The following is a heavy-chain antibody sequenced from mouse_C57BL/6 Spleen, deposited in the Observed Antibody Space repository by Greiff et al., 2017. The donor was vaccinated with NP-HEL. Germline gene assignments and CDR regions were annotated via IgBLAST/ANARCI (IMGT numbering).Heavy chain of an antibody. CDR1: GYTFTDYY. Sequence: VQLKESGPVLVKPGASVKMSCKASGYTFTDYYMNWVKQSHGKSLEWIGVINPYNGGTSYNQKFKGKATLTVDKSSSTAYMELNSLTSEDSAVYYCARRGLGYAMDYWGQGTSVTVSS. CDR2: INPYNGGT. D-gene: IGHD3-3*01. J-gene: IGHJ4*01. CDR3: ARRGLGYAMDY. V-gene: IGHV1-19*01.